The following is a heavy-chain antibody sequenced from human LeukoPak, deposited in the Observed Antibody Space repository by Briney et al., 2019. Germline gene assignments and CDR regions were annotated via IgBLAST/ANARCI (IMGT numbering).Heavy chain of an antibody. CDR3: ARDKVGATILVDY. J-gene: IGHJ4*02. D-gene: IGHD1-26*01. Sequence: ASVKVSCKASGGTFSSYAISWVRQAPGQGLEWMGGISAYNGNTNYAQKLQGRVTMTTDTSTSTAYMELRSLRSDDTAVYYCARDKVGATILVDYWGQGTLVTVSS. CDR1: GGTFSSYA. V-gene: IGHV1-18*01. CDR2: ISAYNGNT.